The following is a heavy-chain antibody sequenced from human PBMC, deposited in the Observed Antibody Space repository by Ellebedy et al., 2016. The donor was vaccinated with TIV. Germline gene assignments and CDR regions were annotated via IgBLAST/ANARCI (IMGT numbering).Heavy chain of an antibody. CDR3: AKDHWALIWAYGMDV. D-gene: IGHD3-16*01. Sequence: GESLKISCAASGFTFSSYWMSWVRQAPGKGLEWVANIKQDGSEKYYVDSVKGRFTISRDNSKNTLYLQMNSLRAEDTAVYYCAKDHWALIWAYGMDVWGQGTTVTVSS. V-gene: IGHV3-7*01. CDR1: GFTFSSYW. J-gene: IGHJ6*02. CDR2: IKQDGSEK.